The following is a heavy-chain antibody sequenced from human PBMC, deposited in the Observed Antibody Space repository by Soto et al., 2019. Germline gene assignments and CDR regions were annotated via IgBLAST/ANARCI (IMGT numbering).Heavy chain of an antibody. CDR1: GFTFTKAW. CDR3: TTASQWLPPYS. D-gene: IGHD6-19*01. Sequence: EVQLVESGGGLVQPGGSLRLSCAASGFTFTKAWMTWVRQTPGKGLEWVGRIKSRADGGTTDYAASVKDRFIISRDDSNDPLYLHMNRLKTDDTAVYYCTTASQWLPPYSWGQGALVTVSS. V-gene: IGHV3-15*01. CDR2: IKSRADGGTT. J-gene: IGHJ4*02.